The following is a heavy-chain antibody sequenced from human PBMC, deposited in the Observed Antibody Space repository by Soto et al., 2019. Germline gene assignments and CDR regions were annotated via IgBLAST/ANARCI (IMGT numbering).Heavy chain of an antibody. D-gene: IGHD4-17*01. Sequence: SETLSLTCTVSGGSISSYYWSWIRQPPGKGLEWIGYIYYSGSTNYNPSLKSRVTISVDTSKNQFSLKLSSVTAADTAVYYCAKTTNGDYFDYGGREPLVTVPS. CDR1: GGSISSYY. CDR3: AKTTNGDYFDY. CDR2: IYYSGST. J-gene: IGHJ4*02. V-gene: IGHV4-59*01.